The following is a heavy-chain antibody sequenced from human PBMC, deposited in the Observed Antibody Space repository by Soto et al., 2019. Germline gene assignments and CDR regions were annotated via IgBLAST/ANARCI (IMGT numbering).Heavy chain of an antibody. CDR2: IIPIFGTA. V-gene: IGHV1-69*13. CDR1: GGTFSSYA. D-gene: IGHD3-16*02. Sequence: SVKVSCKASGGTFSSYAISWVRQAPGQGLEWMGGIIPIFGTANYAQKFQGRVTITADESTSTAYMELSSLRSEDTAVYYCASSGGVIGVREGAFDIWGQGTMVTVSS. CDR3: ASSGGVIGVREGAFDI. J-gene: IGHJ3*02.